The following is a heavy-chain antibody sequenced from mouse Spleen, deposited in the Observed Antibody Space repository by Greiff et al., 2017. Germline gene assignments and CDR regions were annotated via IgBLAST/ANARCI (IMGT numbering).Heavy chain of an antibody. V-gene: IGHV5-17*02. Sequence: EVKLMESGGGLVQPGGSRKLSCAASGFTFRSFGMHWVRQAPEKGLEWVAYISSGSSTIYYADTVKGRFTISRDNPKNTLFLQMTSLRSEDTAMYYCARSPFAYWGQGTLVTVSA. CDR3: ARSPFAY. CDR2: ISSGSSTI. CDR1: GFTFRSFG. J-gene: IGHJ3*01.